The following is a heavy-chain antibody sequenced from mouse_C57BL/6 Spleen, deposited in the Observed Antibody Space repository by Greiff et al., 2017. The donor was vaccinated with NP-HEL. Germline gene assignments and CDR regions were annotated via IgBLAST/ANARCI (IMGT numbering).Heavy chain of an antibody. Sequence: QVQLKQSGAELAKPGASVKLSCKASGYTFTSYWMHWVKQRPGQGLEWIGYINPSSGYTKYNQKFKDKATLTADKSSSTAYMQLSSLTYEDSAVYYCASIYYDYDGYFDVWGTGTTVTVSS. V-gene: IGHV1-7*01. J-gene: IGHJ1*03. CDR1: GYTFTSYW. D-gene: IGHD2-4*01. CDR3: ASIYYDYDGYFDV. CDR2: INPSSGYT.